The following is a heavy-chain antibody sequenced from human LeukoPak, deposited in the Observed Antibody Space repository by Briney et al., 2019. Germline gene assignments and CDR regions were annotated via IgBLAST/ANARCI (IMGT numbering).Heavy chain of an antibody. CDR1: GGSISSGGYY. V-gene: IGHV4-30-2*01. CDR3: ARGVTPPHYYFDY. D-gene: IGHD4-23*01. Sequence: SETLSLTCTVSGGSISSGGYYWSWIRQPPGKGLGWIGYIYHSGSTYYNPSLKSRVTISVDRSKNQFSLKLSSVTAADTAVYYCARGVTPPHYYFDYWGQGTLVTVSS. CDR2: IYHSGST. J-gene: IGHJ4*02.